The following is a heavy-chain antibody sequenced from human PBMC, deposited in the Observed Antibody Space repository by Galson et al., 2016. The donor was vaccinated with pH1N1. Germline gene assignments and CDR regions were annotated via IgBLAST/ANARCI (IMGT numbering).Heavy chain of an antibody. D-gene: IGHD6-13*01. CDR3: ARRQSLATPAFFLDS. Sequence: QSGAEVKKPGESLKISCRASGYTFTNYWIGWVRQVPGKGLEWMAIIYPGDSDARYSPSFQGRVTISADKCISTAYLHWSSLKASDTAIYYCARRQSLATPAFFLDSWGRGTLVTVSS. CDR2: IYPGDSDA. V-gene: IGHV5-51*03. J-gene: IGHJ4*02. CDR1: GYTFTNYW.